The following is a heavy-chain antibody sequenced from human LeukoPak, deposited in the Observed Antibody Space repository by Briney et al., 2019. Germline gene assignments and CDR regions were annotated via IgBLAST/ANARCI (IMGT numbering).Heavy chain of an antibody. CDR3: ARAGHSGSYYAY. V-gene: IGHV3-64*01. J-gene: IGHJ4*02. Sequence: GGSLRLSCAASGFTFSSYAMHWVRQAPGKGLEYVSAISSNGGSTYYANSVKGGFTISRDNSKNTLYLQMGSLRAEDMAVYYCARAGHSGSYYAYWGQGTLVTVSS. CDR2: ISSNGGST. D-gene: IGHD1-26*01. CDR1: GFTFSSYA.